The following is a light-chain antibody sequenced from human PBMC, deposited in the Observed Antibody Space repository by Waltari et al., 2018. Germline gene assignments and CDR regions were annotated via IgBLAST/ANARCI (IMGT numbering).Light chain of an antibody. J-gene: IGLJ2*01. V-gene: IGLV2-11*01. CDR1: SSDVGGYNY. CDR2: DVN. CDR3: CSYAGSYIFGV. Sequence: QSALTQPRSVSGSPGQSVTISCIGTSSDVGGYNYVSWYQQHPGKAPKLMIHDVNKRPSGVPDRFSGSKSGNTASLTISGLQAEDEADYYCCSYAGSYIFGVFGGGTKLTVL.